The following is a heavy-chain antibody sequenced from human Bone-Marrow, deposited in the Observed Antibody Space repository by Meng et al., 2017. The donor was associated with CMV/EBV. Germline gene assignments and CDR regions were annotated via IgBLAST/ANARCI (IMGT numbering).Heavy chain of an antibody. CDR3: ARRVNIPHYYGMDV. CDR2: IRSDSSNT. D-gene: IGHD2-8*01. J-gene: IGHJ6*02. CDR1: GFTFSSFG. V-gene: IGHV3-30*02. Sequence: GESLKISCAASGFTFSSFGMHWVRQPPGEGLEWVAFIRSDSSNTYYADSVKGRFTISRDNSKNTLYLQMNSLRAEDTAVYYCARRVNIPHYYGMDVWGQGTTVTFSS.